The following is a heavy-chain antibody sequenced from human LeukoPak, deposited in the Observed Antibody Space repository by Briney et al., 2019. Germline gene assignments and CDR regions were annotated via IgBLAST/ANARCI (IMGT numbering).Heavy chain of an antibody. CDR3: ARSIIIVPNTSYYYYYMDV. CDR2: INGATGNT. D-gene: IGHD2/OR15-2a*01. CDR1: GYTFTSHA. J-gene: IGHJ6*02. V-gene: IGHV1-3*01. Sequence: ASVKDSCKASGYTFTSHALHWVRQAPGEGLEWMAWINGATGNTEYSQKFQARVTITRDTSASTAYMELSSLRSEDTAVYYCARSIIIVPNTSYYYYYMDVWGQGTTVTVSS.